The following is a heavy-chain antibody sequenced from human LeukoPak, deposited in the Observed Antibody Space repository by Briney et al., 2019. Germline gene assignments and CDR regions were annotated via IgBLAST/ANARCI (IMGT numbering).Heavy chain of an antibody. Sequence: GGSLRLSCAASGFTFNSFWMHWVRQAPGKGLVWVSHINSDGSSTSYADSVKGRFTISRDNAKNTLYLQMNSLRAEDKAVYYCARGPNSQDYWGQGTVVTVSS. CDR3: ARGPNSQDY. CDR1: GFTFNSFW. J-gene: IGHJ4*02. V-gene: IGHV3-74*01. D-gene: IGHD4-23*01. CDR2: INSDGSST.